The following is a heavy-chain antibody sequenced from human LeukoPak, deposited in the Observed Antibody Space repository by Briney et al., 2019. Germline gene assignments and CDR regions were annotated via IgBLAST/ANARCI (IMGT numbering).Heavy chain of an antibody. CDR2: INEPGSEK. V-gene: IGHV3-7*01. J-gene: IGHJ4*02. Sequence: GGSLRLSCAASGFIFSSYWMSWVRQAPGKGLEWVANINEPGSEKYYVDSVKGRFTISRDNARNSVYLQLNSLRAEDTAVYYCARAGDGTAARDYWDRGTLVTVSS. CDR1: GFIFSSYW. D-gene: IGHD2-15*01. CDR3: ARAGDGTAARDY.